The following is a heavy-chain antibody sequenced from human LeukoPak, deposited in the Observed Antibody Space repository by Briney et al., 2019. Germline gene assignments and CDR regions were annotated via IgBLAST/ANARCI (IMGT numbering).Heavy chain of an antibody. CDR1: GFTLSSYW. J-gene: IGHJ4*02. CDR2: INNDGIST. D-gene: IGHD5-12*01. CDR3: ARKPLSGGYGGTIDY. V-gene: IGHV3-74*01. Sequence: GGSLRLSCATSGFTLSSYWMHWVRQVPGKGLEWLSRINNDGISTSYADSVKGRFTISRDNAKNTLYLQMNSLRVEDTAIYYCARKPLSGGYGGTIDYWGQGTLVTVSS.